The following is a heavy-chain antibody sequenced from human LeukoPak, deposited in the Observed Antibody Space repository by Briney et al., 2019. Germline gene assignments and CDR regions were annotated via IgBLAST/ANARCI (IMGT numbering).Heavy chain of an antibody. Sequence: SETLSLTCTVSGGSISSSSYYWGWIRQPPGKGLEWIGYIYYSGSTYYNPSLKTRVTISVDTSKSQFSLKLSSVTAADTAVYYCARHFGQTPDYYYYFMDVWGKGTTVTVSS. D-gene: IGHD3-3*01. J-gene: IGHJ6*03. CDR3: ARHFGQTPDYYYYFMDV. CDR1: GGSISSSSYY. V-gene: IGHV4-39*01. CDR2: IYYSGST.